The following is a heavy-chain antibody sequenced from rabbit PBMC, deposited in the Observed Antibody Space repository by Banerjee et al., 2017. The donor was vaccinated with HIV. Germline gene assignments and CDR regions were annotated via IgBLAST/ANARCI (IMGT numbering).Heavy chain of an antibody. CDR3: ARNEWDYAGTTYYSL. J-gene: IGHJ4*01. CDR2: IYASSGGSA. CDR1: GFSFSSNYY. V-gene: IGHV1S40*01. D-gene: IGHD8-1*01. Sequence: QSLEESGGGLVQPEGSLTLTCTASGFSFSSNYYMCWVRQAPGKGLEWIACIYASSGGSAYYANWAKGRFTISKTSSTTVTLQMTSLTAADTATYFCARNEWDYAGTTYYSLWGQGTLVTVS.